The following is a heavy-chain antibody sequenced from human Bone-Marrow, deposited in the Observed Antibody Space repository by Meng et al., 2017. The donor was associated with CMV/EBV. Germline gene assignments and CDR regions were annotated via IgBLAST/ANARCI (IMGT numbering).Heavy chain of an antibody. Sequence: SVKVSCKASGGTFSSYAISWVRQAPGQGLEWMGGIIPIFGTANYAQKFQGRVTITTDESTNTAYMELSSLRSEDTAVYYGARDQKALFDPWGQGTLVTVSS. CDR2: IIPIFGTA. CDR1: GGTFSSYA. V-gene: IGHV1-69*05. J-gene: IGHJ5*02. CDR3: ARDQKALFDP.